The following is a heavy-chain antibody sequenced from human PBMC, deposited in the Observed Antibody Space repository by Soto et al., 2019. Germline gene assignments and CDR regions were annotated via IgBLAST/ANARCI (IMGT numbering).Heavy chain of an antibody. V-gene: IGHV3-11*01. Sequence: QVLLVESGGGLVKPGGSLRLSCATSGFIFSDYYMHWIRQAPGKGLEWISYISGNGRIIQYADSAKGRFTISRDNAQNSLYLQMNSLRAEDTALYFCARDFDADSRTDFDYWGQGTLVTVSS. J-gene: IGHJ4*02. CDR2: ISGNGRII. CDR3: ARDFDADSRTDFDY. CDR1: GFIFSDYY. D-gene: IGHD4-17*01.